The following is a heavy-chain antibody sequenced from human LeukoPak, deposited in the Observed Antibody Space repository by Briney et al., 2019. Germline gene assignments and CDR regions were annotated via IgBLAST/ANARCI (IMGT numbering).Heavy chain of an antibody. V-gene: IGHV4-31*11. CDR2: IYYSGST. CDR3: AMTAAAGNYYYYGMDV. D-gene: IGHD6-13*01. CDR1: GGSFSGYY. J-gene: IGHJ6*02. Sequence: TLSLTCAVYGGSFSGYYWSWIRQHPGKGLEWIGYIYYSGSTYYNPSLKSRVTISVDTSKNQFSLKLSSVTAADTAVYYCAMTAAAGNYYYYGMDVWGQGTTVTVSS.